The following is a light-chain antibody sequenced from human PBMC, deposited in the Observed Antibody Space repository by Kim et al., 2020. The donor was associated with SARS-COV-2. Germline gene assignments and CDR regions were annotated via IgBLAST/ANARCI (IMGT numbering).Light chain of an antibody. J-gene: IGKJ2*01. Sequence: LAPRERATLSCRANQSVDSSTLAWYRQRPGQAPRLLIRGVSNGATGIPDRFTGSGSGTDFILTISRLEPEDFAVYYCQQYGSSLYSFGQGTKLEI. V-gene: IGKV3-20*01. CDR3: QQYGSSLYS. CDR2: GVS. CDR1: QSVDSST.